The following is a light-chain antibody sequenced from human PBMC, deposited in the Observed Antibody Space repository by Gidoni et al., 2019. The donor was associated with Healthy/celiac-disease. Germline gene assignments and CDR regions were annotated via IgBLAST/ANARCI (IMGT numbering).Light chain of an antibody. Sequence: QSVLTQPPSASGTPGQRVTISCSGSSSNIGSNLVYWYQQLPGTAPKPLIYRNNQRPSGVPDRFSGSKSGTSASLAISGLRSEDEADYYCAAWDDSLSGPVFGGGTKLTVL. V-gene: IGLV1-47*01. J-gene: IGLJ3*02. CDR3: AAWDDSLSGPV. CDR1: SSNIGSNL. CDR2: RNN.